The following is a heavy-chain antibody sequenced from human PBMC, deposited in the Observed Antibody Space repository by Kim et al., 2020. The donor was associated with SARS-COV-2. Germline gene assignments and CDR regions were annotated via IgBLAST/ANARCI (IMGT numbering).Heavy chain of an antibody. CDR3: ARGRSGWSSDAFDI. D-gene: IGHD6-19*01. V-gene: IGHV4-59*01. Sequence: SETLSLTCSVSGGTIKSYYWSWIRQPPGKGPEWIGFIYYNGSTNYNPSLKSRVTISVDTSKNQFSLKVTSVTAADTAVYFCARGRSGWSSDAFDIWGQGTMVTVSS. J-gene: IGHJ3*02. CDR1: GGTIKSYY. CDR2: IYYNGST.